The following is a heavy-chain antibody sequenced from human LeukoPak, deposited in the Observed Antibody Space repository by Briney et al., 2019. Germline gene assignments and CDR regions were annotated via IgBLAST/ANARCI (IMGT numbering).Heavy chain of an antibody. CDR1: GYTFTSYG. J-gene: IGHJ6*02. D-gene: IGHD1-14*01. V-gene: IGHV1-18*01. CDR3: ARDLNRYYYYYGMDV. Sequence: ASVKVSCKASGYTFTSYGISWVRQAPGQGLEWMGWISAYNGNTNYAQKLQGRVTITTDTSTSTAYMELRSLRSDDTAVYYCARDLNRYYYYYGMDVWGQGTTVTVSS. CDR2: ISAYNGNT.